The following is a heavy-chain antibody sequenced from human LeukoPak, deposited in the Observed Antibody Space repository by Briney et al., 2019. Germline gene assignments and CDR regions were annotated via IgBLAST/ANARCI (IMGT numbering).Heavy chain of an antibody. CDR3: ARDLSYGYVLSYYFDY. D-gene: IGHD5-18*01. J-gene: IGHJ4*02. CDR1: GFTFSSYS. V-gene: IGHV3-48*01. Sequence: GGSLRLSCAASGFTFSSYSMNWVRQAPGEGLEWVSYISSSSSTIYYADSVKGRFTISRDNAKNSLYLQMNSLRAEDTAVYYCARDLSYGYVLSYYFDYWGQGTLVTVSS. CDR2: ISSSSSTI.